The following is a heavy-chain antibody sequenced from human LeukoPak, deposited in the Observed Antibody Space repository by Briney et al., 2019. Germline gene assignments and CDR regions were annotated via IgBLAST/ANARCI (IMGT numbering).Heavy chain of an antibody. CDR2: ISSTSSYI. CDR3: ARALWSGPVYYGMDV. CDR1: GFTFSNYN. J-gene: IGHJ6*02. D-gene: IGHD3-10*01. Sequence: GGSLRLSCEASGFTFSNYNFYWVRQAPGKGLEWVSSISSTSSYIYYADSVKGRFTISRDNAKNSLYLQMNSLRAEDTAVYYCARALWSGPVYYGMDVWGQGTTVTVSS. V-gene: IGHV3-21*06.